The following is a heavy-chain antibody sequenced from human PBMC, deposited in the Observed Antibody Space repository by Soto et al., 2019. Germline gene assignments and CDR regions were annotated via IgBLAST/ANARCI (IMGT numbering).Heavy chain of an antibody. Sequence: WGSLRLSCVGSGFTFSNYSINWVRQAPGKGLEWVSSIGSRSDIYYADSVKGRFTISRDNAKNSVSLQMNSLRAEDTAVYYCAREYTAWPLAYGLDVWGQGTTVTVSS. V-gene: IGHV3-21*01. D-gene: IGHD2-2*02. CDR3: AREYTAWPLAYGLDV. CDR1: GFTFSNYS. CDR2: IGSRSDI. J-gene: IGHJ6*02.